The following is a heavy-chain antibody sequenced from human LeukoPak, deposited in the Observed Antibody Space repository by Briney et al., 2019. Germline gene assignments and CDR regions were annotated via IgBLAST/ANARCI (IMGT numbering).Heavy chain of an antibody. CDR2: INPNSGGT. D-gene: IGHD2-2*01. J-gene: IGHJ5*02. CDR3: ARDKAVVPGLFNYFDP. V-gene: IGHV1-2*02. CDR1: GYTFTGYY. Sequence: ASVKVSCKASGYTFTGYYMHWVRQAPGQGPEWMGWINPNSGGTNYAQKFQGRVTMTRDTSISTAYMDLSRLSSDDTAVYYCARDKAVVPGLFNYFDPWGQGTLVTVSS.